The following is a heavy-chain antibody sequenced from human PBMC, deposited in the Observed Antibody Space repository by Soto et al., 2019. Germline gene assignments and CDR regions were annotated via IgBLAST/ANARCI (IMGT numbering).Heavy chain of an antibody. CDR3: AKNQHAMAHDY. CDR1: GISFSGYT. CDR2: ISNSGDST. J-gene: IGHJ4*02. V-gene: IGHV3-23*01. D-gene: IGHD2-8*01. Sequence: GGSLRLSCAASGISFSGYTMAWVRQAPGKELEWVSTISNSGDSTDYADSVKGRFTISRDNSQNTLNLQMNSLKAEDTAIYYCAKNQHAMAHDYWGPGTLVTVSS.